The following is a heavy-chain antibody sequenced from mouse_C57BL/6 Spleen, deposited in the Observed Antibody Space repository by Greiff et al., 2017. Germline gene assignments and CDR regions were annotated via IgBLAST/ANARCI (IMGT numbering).Heavy chain of an antibody. D-gene: IGHD2-13*01. V-gene: IGHV1-81*01. CDR2: IYPRSGNT. Sequence: QVQLKESGAELARPGASVKLSCKASGYTFTSYGISWVKQRTGQGLEWIGEIYPRSGNTYYNEKFKGKATLTADKSSSTAYMELRSLTSEDSAVYFYAREDIYTGDCVYAMGCWGQGTSVTVSS. CDR1: GYTFTSYG. J-gene: IGHJ4*01. CDR3: AREDIYTGDCVYAMGC.